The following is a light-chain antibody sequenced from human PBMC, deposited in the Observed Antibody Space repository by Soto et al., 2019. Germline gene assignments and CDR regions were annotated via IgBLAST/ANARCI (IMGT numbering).Light chain of an antibody. CDR1: QGISNY. CDR3: QQLHSYPIT. CDR2: GAY. V-gene: IGKV1-9*01. J-gene: IGKJ5*01. Sequence: IHLTHSPSFLSASVWDRVTITFRASQGISNYLAWYQQKPGKAPKLLMYGAYTLQSGVPSRFSGSESGTQLTLTISSLQPEDFATYYCQQLHSYPITFGQGTRLETK.